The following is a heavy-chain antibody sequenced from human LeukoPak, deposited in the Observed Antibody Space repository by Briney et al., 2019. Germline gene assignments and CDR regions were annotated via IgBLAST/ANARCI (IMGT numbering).Heavy chain of an antibody. CDR3: ARLSAL. Sequence: GASVKVSCKTSGYPFSDYYIHWIRQASGQGLESMEWIDPKNGDTKYAQRSQGRLTISIGTSIDTVYMELSSLRYDDTAVYYCARLSALWGQGTLVTVSS. J-gene: IGHJ4*02. V-gene: IGHV1-2*02. CDR1: GYPFSDYY. CDR2: IDPKNGDT.